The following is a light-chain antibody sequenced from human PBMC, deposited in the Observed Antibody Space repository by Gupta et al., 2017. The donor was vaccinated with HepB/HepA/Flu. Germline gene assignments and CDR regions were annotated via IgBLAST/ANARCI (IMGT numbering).Light chain of an antibody. V-gene: IGLV2-14*03. CDR2: DVS. Sequence: QSALTQPASVSGSPGQSSTISCTGTSSDVGGYNYVSWYQQHPGKAPKLIIYDVSTRPSGVSDRFSGSKSGNTASLIISGLQAEDEADYYCNSFTSSRSLIFGGGTKVTLL. CDR1: SSDVGGYNY. J-gene: IGLJ2*01. CDR3: NSFTSSRSLI.